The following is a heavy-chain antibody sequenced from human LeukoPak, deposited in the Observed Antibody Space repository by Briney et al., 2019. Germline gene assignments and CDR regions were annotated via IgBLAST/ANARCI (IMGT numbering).Heavy chain of an antibody. CDR1: GHSVYNYW. CDR3: ARLDYYDSSGSKFDP. D-gene: IGHD3-22*01. CDR2: IYPGDSDT. V-gene: IGHV5-51*01. J-gene: IGHJ5*02. Sequence: GESLNISCKVSGHSVYNYWIGWVRQMPGKGLEWMGIIYPGDSDTRYSPSFQGQVTISADKSITPAYLQWSSLKASDTAIYYCARLDYYDSSGSKFDPWGQGTLVTVSS.